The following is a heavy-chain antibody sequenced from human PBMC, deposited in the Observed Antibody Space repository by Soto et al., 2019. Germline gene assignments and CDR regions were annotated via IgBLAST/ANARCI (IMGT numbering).Heavy chain of an antibody. V-gene: IGHV3-74*01. J-gene: IGHJ4*01. D-gene: IGHD2-15*01. CDR2: ISDDGTTT. CDR1: GFTFRMYW. CDR3: TRGPRAYSSVTGAH. Sequence: GGSLRSSFVVSGFTFRMYWMHWVRQVPGQIPFLVSRISDDGTTTNYAYSVRGRFTISRDNSKNTLYLQMNNLKPDDTAIYYCTRGPRAYSSVTGAHWGHGTPVTVSS.